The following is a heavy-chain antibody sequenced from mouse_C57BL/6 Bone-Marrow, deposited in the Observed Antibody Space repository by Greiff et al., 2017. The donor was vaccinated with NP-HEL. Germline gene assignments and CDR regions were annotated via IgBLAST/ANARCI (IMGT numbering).Heavy chain of an antibody. D-gene: IGHD1-2*01. Sequence: VQLQQPGAELVRPGTSVKLSCKASGYTFTSYWMHWVKQRPGQGLEWIGVIDPSDSYTNYNQKFKGKATLTVDTSSSTAYMPLSSLTSEDSAIYYCSQLRPLAYGGQGTLVTVSA. V-gene: IGHV1-59*01. CDR3: SQLRPLAY. CDR1: GYTFTSYW. J-gene: IGHJ3*01. CDR2: IDPSDSYT.